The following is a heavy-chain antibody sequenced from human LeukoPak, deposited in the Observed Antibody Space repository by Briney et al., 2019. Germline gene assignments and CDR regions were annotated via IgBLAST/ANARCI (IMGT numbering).Heavy chain of an antibody. CDR3: ARATNDCSSTSCSLYYFDY. Sequence: SETLSLTCAVYGVSFSGYYWSWIRQAPGKGLEWIGEINHSGGTNYNPSLKSRVTISVDTSKNQFSLKLSSVTAADTAVYYCARATNDCSSTSCSLYYFDYWGQGTLVTVSS. D-gene: IGHD2-2*01. J-gene: IGHJ4*02. CDR2: INHSGGT. CDR1: GVSFSGYY. V-gene: IGHV4-34*01.